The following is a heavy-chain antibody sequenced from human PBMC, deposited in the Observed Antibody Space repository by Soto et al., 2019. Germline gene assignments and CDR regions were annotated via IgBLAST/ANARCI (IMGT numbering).Heavy chain of an antibody. CDR3: ARRKVGATIED. V-gene: IGHV4-34*01. CDR1: GGSFSGYY. D-gene: IGHD1-26*01. J-gene: IGHJ4*02. Sequence: SETLSLTCAVYGGSFSGYYWSWIRQPPGKGLEWIGEINHSGSTNYNPSLKSRVTISVDTSKNQFSLKLSSVTAADTAVYYCARRKVGATIEDWGQGTLVTVSS. CDR2: INHSGST.